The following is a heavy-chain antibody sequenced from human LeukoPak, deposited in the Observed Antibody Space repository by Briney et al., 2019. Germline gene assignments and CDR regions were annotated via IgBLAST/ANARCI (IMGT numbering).Heavy chain of an antibody. V-gene: IGHV3-53*01. D-gene: IGHD5-24*01. J-gene: IGHJ3*02. CDR1: GFTFSSYG. CDR3: AREPPRDGAIDI. CDR2: IYSSGST. Sequence: GGSLRLSCAASGFTFSSYGMHWVRQASGKGLEWLSLIYSSGSTNYADSVKGRFTISRDKSKNTVYLQMNSLRADDTAVYYCAREPPRDGAIDIWGQGTMVTVSS.